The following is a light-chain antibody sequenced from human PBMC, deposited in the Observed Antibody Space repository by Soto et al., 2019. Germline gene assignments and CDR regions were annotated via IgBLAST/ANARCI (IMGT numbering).Light chain of an antibody. V-gene: IGLV2-14*01. CDR3: SSYTSSSLYV. Sequence: QSVLTQPASVSGSPGQSITISCTGTSSDVGGYNYVSWYQQHPGKAPKLMIYEVSNRPSGVSNRFSGSKSGNTASLTISGPQAEDEADYYCSSYTSSSLYVFGTGTKGTVL. CDR2: EVS. J-gene: IGLJ1*01. CDR1: SSDVGGYNY.